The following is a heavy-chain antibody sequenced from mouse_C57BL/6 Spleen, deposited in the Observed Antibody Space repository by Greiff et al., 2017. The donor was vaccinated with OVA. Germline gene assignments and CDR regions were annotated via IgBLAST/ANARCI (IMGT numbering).Heavy chain of an antibody. CDR1: GYAFSSYW. V-gene: IGHV1-80*01. CDR2: IYPGDGDT. CDR3: ARRGAQATGYFDY. J-gene: IGHJ2*01. D-gene: IGHD3-2*02. Sequence: QVQLQQSGAELVKPGASVKISCKASGYAFSSYWMNWVKQRPGKGLEWIGQIYPGDGDTNYNGKFKGKATLTADKSSSTAYMQLSSLTSEDSAVYFCARRGAQATGYFDYWGQGTTLTVSS.